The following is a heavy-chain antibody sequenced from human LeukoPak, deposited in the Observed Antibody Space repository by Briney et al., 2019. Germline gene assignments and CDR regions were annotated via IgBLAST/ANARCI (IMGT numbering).Heavy chain of an antibody. D-gene: IGHD1-1*01. CDR2: MYISGET. V-gene: IGHV4-30-4*07. Sequence: SQTLSLTCAVSGGSISSGGYSWSWIRQPPGKGLEWIGRMYISGETNYNPSLKSRVTVSLDTSKNQFSLKLNSVTAADTAVYFCASGIQGAGNNYWGQGTLVTVSS. J-gene: IGHJ4*02. CDR1: GGSISSGGYS. CDR3: ASGIQGAGNNY.